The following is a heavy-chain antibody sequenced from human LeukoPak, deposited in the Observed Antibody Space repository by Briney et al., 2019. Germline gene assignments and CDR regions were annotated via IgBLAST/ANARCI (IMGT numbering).Heavy chain of an antibody. CDR2: IIPIFGTA. CDR1: GGTFSSYA. CDR3: ARDPLYSRHGQKDCSSTSCYPKQDYEGDDY. Sequence: ASVKVSCKASGGTFSSYAISWVRQAPGQGLEWMGGIIPIFGTANYAQKFQGRVTITADESTSTAYMELSSLRSEDTAVYYCARDPLYSRHGQKDCSSTSCYPKQDYEGDDYWGQGTLVTVSS. V-gene: IGHV1-69*01. D-gene: IGHD2-2*01. J-gene: IGHJ4*02.